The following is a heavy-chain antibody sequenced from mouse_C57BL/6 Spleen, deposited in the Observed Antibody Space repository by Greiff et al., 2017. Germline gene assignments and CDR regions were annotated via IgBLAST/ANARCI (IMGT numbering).Heavy chain of an antibody. CDR3: AREKGSDFDY. V-gene: IGHV1-19*01. CDR1: GYTFTDYY. D-gene: IGHD1-1*02. CDR2: INPYNGGT. Sequence: VQLQQSGPVLVKPGASVKMSCKASGYTFTDYYMNWVKQSHGKSLEWIGVINPYNGGTSYNQKFKGKATLTVDKSSSTAYMELNSLTSEDSAVYYCAREKGSDFDYWGQGTTLTVSS. J-gene: IGHJ2*01.